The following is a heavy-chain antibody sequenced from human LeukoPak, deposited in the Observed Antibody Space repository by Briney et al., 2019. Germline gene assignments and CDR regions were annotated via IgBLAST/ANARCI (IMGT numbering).Heavy chain of an antibody. CDR3: ATSYGSGSYAGYFDY. J-gene: IGHJ4*02. D-gene: IGHD3-10*01. CDR2: IHPGDSDT. CDR1: GYSFTSYW. V-gene: IGHV5-51*01. Sequence: GESLKISCKGSGYSFTSYWIGWVRQMPGKGLEWMGIIHPGDSDTRYSPSFQGQVTIPADKSISTAYLQWSSLKASDTAMYYCATSYGSGSYAGYFDYWGQGTLVTVSS.